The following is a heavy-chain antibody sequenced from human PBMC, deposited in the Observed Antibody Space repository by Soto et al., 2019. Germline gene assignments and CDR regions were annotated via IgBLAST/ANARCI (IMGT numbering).Heavy chain of an antibody. V-gene: IGHV3-21*04. CDR3: ARELPPDL. CDR2: ISSNSAYI. D-gene: IGHD2-15*01. Sequence: GGSLRLSCAASGFTFRSFTMNWVRQAPGKGLEWVSTISSNSAYIYYTDALRGRFTISRDISKNILFLQMNNLRAEDSAIYYCARELPPDLWGQGTLVTVSS. CDR1: GFTFRSFT. J-gene: IGHJ5*02.